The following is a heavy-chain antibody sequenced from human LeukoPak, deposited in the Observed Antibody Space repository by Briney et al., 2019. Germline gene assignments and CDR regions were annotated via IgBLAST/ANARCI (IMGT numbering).Heavy chain of an antibody. Sequence: VGSLRLSCAASGFTVSSNYMSWVRQAPGKGLEWGSVIYSGGSTYYADSVKGRFTLSRDNSKNTLYLQMNSLRAEDTAVYYCARDTYDILTGYYKWAFDIWGQGTMVTVSS. D-gene: IGHD3-9*01. CDR3: ARDTYDILTGYYKWAFDI. CDR2: IYSGGST. V-gene: IGHV3-66*01. J-gene: IGHJ3*02. CDR1: GFTVSSNY.